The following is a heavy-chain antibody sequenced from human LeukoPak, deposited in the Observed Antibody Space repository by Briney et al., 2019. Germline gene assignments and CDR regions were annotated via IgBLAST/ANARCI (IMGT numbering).Heavy chain of an antibody. CDR3: ARLPSGSSGWYRFDY. D-gene: IGHD6-19*01. CDR2: IYYSGST. CDR1: GGSISSSSYY. Sequence: SETLSLTCTVSGGSISSSSYYWGWIRQPPGKGLEWIGSIYYSGSTYYNPSLKSRVTISVDTSKTQFSLKLSSVTAADTAVYYCARLPSGSSGWYRFDYWGQGTLVIVS. J-gene: IGHJ4*02. V-gene: IGHV4-39*01.